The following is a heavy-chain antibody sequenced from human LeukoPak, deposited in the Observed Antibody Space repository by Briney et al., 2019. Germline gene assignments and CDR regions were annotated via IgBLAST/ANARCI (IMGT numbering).Heavy chain of an antibody. V-gene: IGHV1-46*01. J-gene: IGHJ5*02. D-gene: IGHD4-17*01. CDR3: ARTLYGDYDGFDP. Sequence: ASVKVSCKASGYTFTSYYMHWVRQAPGQGLEWMGIINPSGGSTTYAQKFQGRVTMTRDTSTSTAYMELSSLRSEDTAVYYCARTLYGDYDGFDPWGQGTLVTVSS. CDR1: GYTFTSYY. CDR2: INPSGGST.